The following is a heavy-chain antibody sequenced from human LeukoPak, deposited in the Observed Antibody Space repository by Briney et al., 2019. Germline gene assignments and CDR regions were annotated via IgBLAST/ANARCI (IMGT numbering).Heavy chain of an antibody. V-gene: IGHV4-59*01. CDR1: GGSISSYY. CDR2: IYYSGST. Sequence: SETLSLTCTVSGGSISSYYWSWIPQPPGKGLEWIGYIYYSGSTNYNPSLKSRVTISVDTTKNQFSLKLTSVTAADTAEYYCAREAAVGPSAFDYWGQGTLVTVSS. CDR3: AREAAVGPSAFDY. J-gene: IGHJ4*02. D-gene: IGHD6-13*01.